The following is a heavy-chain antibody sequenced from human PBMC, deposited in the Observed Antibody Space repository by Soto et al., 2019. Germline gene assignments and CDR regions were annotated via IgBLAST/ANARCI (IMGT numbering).Heavy chain of an antibody. CDR2: ISGSGGST. J-gene: IGHJ3*02. CDR3: AKAGTYYYDSSGYYSRPNDAFDI. CDR1: GFTFSSYA. V-gene: IGHV3-23*01. D-gene: IGHD3-22*01. Sequence: GGSLRLSCAASGFTFSSYAMSWVRQAPGKGLEWVSAISGSGGSTYYADSVKGRFTISRDNSKNTLYLQMNSLRAEDMAVYYCAKAGTYYYDSSGYYSRPNDAFDIWGQGTMVTVSS.